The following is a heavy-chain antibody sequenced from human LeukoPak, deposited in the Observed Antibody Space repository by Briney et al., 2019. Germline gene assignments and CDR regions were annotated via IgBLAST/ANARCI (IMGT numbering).Heavy chain of an antibody. CDR3: AKDVSGVTAMGDY. CDR1: GFIFSSYG. J-gene: IGHJ4*02. V-gene: IGHV3-30*18. D-gene: IGHD5-18*01. Sequence: GGSLRLSCAASGFIFSSYGMHWVRQAPGKGLEWVAVISYGGNNKYYADSVKGRFTISRDNSKNTLYLQLNSLRAEDTAVYYCAKDVSGVTAMGDYWGQGTLVTVSS. CDR2: ISYGGNNK.